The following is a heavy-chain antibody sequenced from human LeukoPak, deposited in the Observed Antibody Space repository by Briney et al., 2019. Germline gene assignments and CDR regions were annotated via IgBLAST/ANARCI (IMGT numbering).Heavy chain of an antibody. D-gene: IGHD2-2*01. V-gene: IGHV1-2*02. CDR3: ARDLPGWPAAIL. CDR2: INPNSGGT. Sequence: ASVKVSCKASGYTFTGYYMHWVRQAPGQGLEWMGWINPNSGGTNYAQKFQGRVTMTRDASISTAYMELSRLRSDDTAVYYCARDLPGWPAAILWGQGTLVTVSS. J-gene: IGHJ4*02. CDR1: GYTFTGYY.